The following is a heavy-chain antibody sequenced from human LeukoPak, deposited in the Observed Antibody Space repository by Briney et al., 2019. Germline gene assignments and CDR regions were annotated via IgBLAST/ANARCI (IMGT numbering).Heavy chain of an antibody. D-gene: IGHD2-15*01. Sequence: QSGGSLRLSCAASGFTFSSYAMSWVRQAPGKGLEWVSAISGSGGSTYYADSVKGRFTISRDNSKNTLYLQMNSLRAEDTAVYYCAKEGYCSGGSCYSYFDYWGQGTLVTVSS. CDR3: AKEGYCSGGSCYSYFDY. CDR2: ISGSGGST. J-gene: IGHJ4*02. CDR1: GFTFSSYA. V-gene: IGHV3-23*01.